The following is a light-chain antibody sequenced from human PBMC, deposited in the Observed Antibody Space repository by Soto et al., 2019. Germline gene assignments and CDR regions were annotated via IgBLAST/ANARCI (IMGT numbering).Light chain of an antibody. CDR1: QSVSSSY. J-gene: IGKJ2*01. CDR3: QQYGSSRT. CDR2: GAS. Sequence: EIVLTQSPGNLSLSPGERATLSCRASQSVSSSYLAWYQQKPGQAPRLLIYGASSRATGIPDRFSGSGSGTDFTLTISRLEPEDFAVYYCQQYGSSRTFGQGTKLEIK. V-gene: IGKV3-20*01.